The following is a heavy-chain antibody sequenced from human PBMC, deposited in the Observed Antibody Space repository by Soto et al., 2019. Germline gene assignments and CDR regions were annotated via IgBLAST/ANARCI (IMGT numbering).Heavy chain of an antibody. CDR2: ISSSSSTI. V-gene: IGHV3-48*02. Sequence: EVQLVESGGGLVQPGGSLRLSCAASGFTFSSYSMNWVRQAPGKGLEWVSYISSSSSTIYYADSVKGRFTISRDNAKNSLYLQMNSRRDEETAVYYCARVISGYGYYYYYGMDVWGQGTTVTVSS. D-gene: IGHD5-12*01. CDR3: ARVISGYGYYYYYGMDV. J-gene: IGHJ6*02. CDR1: GFTFSSYS.